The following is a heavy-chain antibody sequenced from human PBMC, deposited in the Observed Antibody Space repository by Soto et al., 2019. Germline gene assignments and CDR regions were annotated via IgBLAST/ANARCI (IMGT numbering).Heavy chain of an antibody. CDR2: IYYSGST. Sequence: SETLSLTCTVSGGSISSSSYYWGWIRQPPGKGREWIGSIYYSGSTYYNPSLKSRVTISVDTSKNQFSLKLSSVTAADTAVYYCARLSGRRRFDYWGQGTLVTVSS. D-gene: IGHD2-15*01. J-gene: IGHJ4*02. CDR1: GGSISSSSYY. V-gene: IGHV4-39*01. CDR3: ARLSGRRRFDY.